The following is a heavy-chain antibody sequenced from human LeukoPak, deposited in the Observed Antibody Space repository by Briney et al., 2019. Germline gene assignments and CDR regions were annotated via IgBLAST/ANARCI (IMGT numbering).Heavy chain of an antibody. CDR1: GGSISSMTYY. CDR3: ARRGVGVIVSNDAFAI. J-gene: IGHJ3*02. Sequence: SETLSLTCTVSGGSISSMTYYWGWIRQPPGKGLEWIGNVYHSGSTYYNPSLESRVTISIDTSRYQFSLKLSSVTAAYTAVYYCARRGVGVIVSNDAFAIWGRGTMVTVSS. V-gene: IGHV4-39*01. D-gene: IGHD2-21*01. CDR2: VYHSGST.